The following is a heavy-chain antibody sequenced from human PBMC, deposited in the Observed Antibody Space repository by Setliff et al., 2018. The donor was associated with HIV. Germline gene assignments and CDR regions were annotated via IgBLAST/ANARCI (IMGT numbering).Heavy chain of an antibody. CDR1: GYTFSSYS. V-gene: IGHV1-46*01. CDR2: INPHGGST. D-gene: IGHD3-3*01. CDR3: ARLRPTAFFDY. Sequence: ASVKVSCKAPGYTFSSYSLHWVRQAPGQGLEWMGVINPHGGSTNYAQKFQGRVTMTRDTSTSTVYMELSSLRSDDTAVYYCARLRPTAFFDYWGQGTLVTVSS. J-gene: IGHJ4*02.